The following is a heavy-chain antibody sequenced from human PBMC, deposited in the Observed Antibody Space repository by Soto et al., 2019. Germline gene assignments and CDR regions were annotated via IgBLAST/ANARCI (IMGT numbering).Heavy chain of an antibody. Sequence: GASVKVSCKASGYTFTSYGISWVRQAPGQGLEWMGWISAYNGNTNYAQKLQGRVTMTTDTSTSTAYMELMSLRSDDTAVYYCARVDCSGGSCYELYPWGQGTLVTVSS. D-gene: IGHD2-15*01. CDR2: ISAYNGNT. V-gene: IGHV1-18*01. CDR1: GYTFTSYG. J-gene: IGHJ5*02. CDR3: ARVDCSGGSCYELYP.